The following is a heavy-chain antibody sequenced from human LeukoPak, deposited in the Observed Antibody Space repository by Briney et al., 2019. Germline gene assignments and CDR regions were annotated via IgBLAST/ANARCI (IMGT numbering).Heavy chain of an antibody. CDR3: ARDGVAGPFDY. V-gene: IGHV3-48*03. CDR2: ISSSGSTI. J-gene: IGHJ4*02. Sequence: GGSLRLSCAASGFTFTTYAMNWVRQAPDKGLEWVSYISSSGSTIYYADSVKGRFTISRDNAKNSLYLQMNSLRAEDTAVYYCARDGVAGPFDYWGQGTLVTVSS. CDR1: GFTFTTYA. D-gene: IGHD6-19*01.